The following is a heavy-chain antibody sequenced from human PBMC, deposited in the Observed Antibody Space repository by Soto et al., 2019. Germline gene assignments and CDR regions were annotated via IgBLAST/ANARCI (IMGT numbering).Heavy chain of an antibody. D-gene: IGHD2-8*02. CDR1: GFSLTTSGVG. J-gene: IGHJ4*02. CDR2: IYWDDDK. V-gene: IGHV2-5*02. Sequence: QITLKESGPTLVKPTQTLTLTCTFSGFSLTTSGVGVGWIRQPPGEALEWLALIYWDDDKRYSPSLKNRLTIAKDNSKNQVVLTMTNMDPVDTATYYCAHRLYGTGQAWDFGYFDYWGQGNLVTVSS. CDR3: AHRLYGTGQAWDFGYFDY.